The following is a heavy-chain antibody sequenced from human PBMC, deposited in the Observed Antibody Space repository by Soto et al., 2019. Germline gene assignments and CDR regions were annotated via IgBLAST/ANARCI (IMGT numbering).Heavy chain of an antibody. J-gene: IGHJ6*02. D-gene: IGHD2-2*01. CDR3: ARLVRVPYYYYYGMDV. CDR2: IYYSGST. CDR1: GGSIISGDYY. V-gene: IGHV4-30-4*01. Sequence: LSRTCTVSGGSIISGDYYWSWIRQPPGKGLEWIGYIYYSGSTYYNPSLKSRVTISVDTSKNQFSLKLSSVTAADTAVYYCARLVRVPYYYYYGMDVWGQGTTVTVSS.